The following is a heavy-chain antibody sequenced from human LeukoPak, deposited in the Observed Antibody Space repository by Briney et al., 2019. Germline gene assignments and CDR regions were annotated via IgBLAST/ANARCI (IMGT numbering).Heavy chain of an antibody. CDR1: EFTVSNNF. Sequence: GGSLRLSCAVSEFTVSNNFMTWVRQAPGKGLECVSIIYSRGGTYYADSVRGRSTISRDNSKNTLYLQMNSLRAEDTAVYFCARKTDSGGSGDYWGQGTLVTVSS. J-gene: IGHJ4*02. CDR2: IYSRGGT. CDR3: ARKTDSGGSGDY. D-gene: IGHD3-22*01. V-gene: IGHV3-53*01.